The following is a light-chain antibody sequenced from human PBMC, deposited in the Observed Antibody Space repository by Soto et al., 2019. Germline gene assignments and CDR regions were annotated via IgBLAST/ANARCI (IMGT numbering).Light chain of an antibody. J-gene: IGLJ1*01. Sequence: SYELTQSPSVSVAPGQTARITCGGNNIGTKSVHWFQQRPGRAPVLVVFDDSDRPSGIPERFSGSKSGSTATLTITRVKAGDEADYYCQVWDSSLLHHVFGTGTKLTVL. CDR3: QVWDSSLLHHV. V-gene: IGLV3-21*02. CDR1: NIGTKS. CDR2: DDS.